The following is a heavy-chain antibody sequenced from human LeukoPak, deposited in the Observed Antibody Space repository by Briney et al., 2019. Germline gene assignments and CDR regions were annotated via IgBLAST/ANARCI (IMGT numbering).Heavy chain of an antibody. CDR2: INPNSGGT. J-gene: IGHJ4*02. CDR3: ARDYASGSFQPLDY. Sequence: ASVKVSCLSSGYTFTGYYMHWVRQAPGQGLEWVGWINPNSGGTNYVQKFQGRVTMTRDTSISTAYMELSRLRSDDTAVYYCARDYASGSFQPLDYWGQGTLVTVSS. CDR1: GYTFTGYY. V-gene: IGHV1-2*02. D-gene: IGHD3-10*01.